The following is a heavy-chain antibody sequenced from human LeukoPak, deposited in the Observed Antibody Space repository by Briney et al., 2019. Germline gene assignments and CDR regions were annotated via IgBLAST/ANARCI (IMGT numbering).Heavy chain of an antibody. CDR1: GLTFSGYW. V-gene: IGHV3-7*01. J-gene: IGHJ3*02. Sequence: GGSLRLSCAASGLTFSGYWMSWVRQAPGKGLEWVANIKQDGSEKYYVDSVKGRFTISRDNAKNSLYLQMNSLRVEDTAVYCCASGNWNYRAFDIWGQGTMVIVSS. CDR3: ASGNWNYRAFDI. CDR2: IKQDGSEK. D-gene: IGHD1-7*01.